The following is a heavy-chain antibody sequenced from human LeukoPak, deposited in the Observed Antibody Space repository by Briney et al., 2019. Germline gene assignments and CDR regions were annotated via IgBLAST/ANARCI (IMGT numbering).Heavy chain of an antibody. CDR2: SYSGGYT. CDR1: GFSVSSNY. CDR3: AREEAFDI. J-gene: IGHJ3*02. Sequence: PGGSLRLSCAASGFSVSSNYMSWVRQAPGKGLEWVSVSYSGGYTYYADSVKGRFTISRDNSKNTVYLQMNSLRAEDTAIYYCAREEAFDIWGQGTMVTVSS. V-gene: IGHV3-53*01.